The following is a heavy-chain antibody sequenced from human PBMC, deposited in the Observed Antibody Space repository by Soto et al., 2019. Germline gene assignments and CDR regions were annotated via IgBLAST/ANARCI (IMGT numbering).Heavy chain of an antibody. Sequence: PGGSLRLSCAASGFTFDDYTMHWVRQAPGKGLEWVSLISWDGGSTYYADSVKGRFTISRDNSKNSLYLQMNSLRTEDTALYYCAKARHPLDDFPELDYWGQGTLVTVSS. CDR3: AKARHPLDDFPELDY. CDR2: ISWDGGST. J-gene: IGHJ4*02. D-gene: IGHD3-3*01. CDR1: GFTFDDYT. V-gene: IGHV3-43*01.